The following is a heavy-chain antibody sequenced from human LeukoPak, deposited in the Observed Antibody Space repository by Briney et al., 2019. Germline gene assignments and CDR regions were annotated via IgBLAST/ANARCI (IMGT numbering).Heavy chain of an antibody. CDR2: IYYSGST. J-gene: IGHJ4*01. D-gene: IGHD5-12*01. CDR3: ARGFGGYDY. CDR1: GASISNYY. Sequence: SETLSLTCTLSGASISNYYWTWIRQPPGKGLEWIGSIYYSGSTNYSPALRSRVTISVDTSKNQFSLKLRSVTAADTAIYYCARGFGGYDYWGHGTLVTISS. V-gene: IGHV4-59*01.